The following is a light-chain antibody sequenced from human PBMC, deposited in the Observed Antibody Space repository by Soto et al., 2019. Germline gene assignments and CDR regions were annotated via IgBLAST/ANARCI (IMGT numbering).Light chain of an antibody. CDR3: QAWDGSTHVV. V-gene: IGLV3-1*01. J-gene: IGLJ2*01. CDR2: QDT. CDR1: KLGDRY. Sequence: SYELTQPPSVSVSPGQTASITCSGDKLGDRYIFWYQQKPGQSPVLVIYQDTKRPSGIPERFSGSNSGTTATLTISGTQALDEADYSCQAWDGSTHVVFGGGTKLTVL.